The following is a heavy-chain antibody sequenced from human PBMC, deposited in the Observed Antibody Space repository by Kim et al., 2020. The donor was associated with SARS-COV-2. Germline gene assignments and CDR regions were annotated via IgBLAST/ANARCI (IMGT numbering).Heavy chain of an antibody. CDR3: ARPQGGPGTYWLDP. CDR2: IYYSGNT. V-gene: IGHV4-59*02. CDR1: RGSVSGWY. D-gene: IGHD3-10*01. Sequence: SETLSLTCTVSRGSVSGWYWSWIRQSPGEGLQWIGSIYYSGNTDYNPSLKSRVSISVDTSLNQVSLRLTSVTAADTTVYYCARPQGGPGTYWLDPWGQGALVTVSS. J-gene: IGHJ5*02.